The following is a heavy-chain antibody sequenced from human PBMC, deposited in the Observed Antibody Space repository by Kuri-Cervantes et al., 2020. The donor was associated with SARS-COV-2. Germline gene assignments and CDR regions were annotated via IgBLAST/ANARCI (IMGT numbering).Heavy chain of an antibody. J-gene: IGHJ6*03. Sequence: GSLRLSCTVSGDSITSSRYYWGWIRQPPGKGLEWIGSMYYSGSTYYNLSLKSRLTISVDTSKNQFSLKLSSVTDADTAVYYCAKDQLEQWLVYYYYMDVWGKGTTVTVSS. CDR3: AKDQLEQWLVYYYYMDV. CDR1: GDSITSSRYY. V-gene: IGHV4-39*02. D-gene: IGHD6-19*01. CDR2: MYYSGST.